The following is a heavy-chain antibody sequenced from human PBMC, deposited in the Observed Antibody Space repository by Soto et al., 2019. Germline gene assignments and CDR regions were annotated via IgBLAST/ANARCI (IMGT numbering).Heavy chain of an antibody. CDR1: GFTFSSYA. CDR3: VRTASKGYYGSGSYFDP. Sequence: GGSLRLSCSASGFTFSSYAMHWVRQAPGKGLEYVSAISSNGGSTYYADSVKGRFTISRDNSKNTLYLQMSSLRAEDTAVYYCVRTASKGYYGSGSYFDPWGQGTLVTVSS. V-gene: IGHV3-64D*08. J-gene: IGHJ5*02. CDR2: ISSNGGST. D-gene: IGHD3-10*01.